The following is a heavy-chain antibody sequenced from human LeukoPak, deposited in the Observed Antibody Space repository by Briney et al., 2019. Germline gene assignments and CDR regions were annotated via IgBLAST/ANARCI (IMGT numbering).Heavy chain of an antibody. CDR1: GYTLTELS. J-gene: IGHJ4*02. CDR3: ATDRYHSSGWYRFGY. V-gene: IGHV1-24*01. CDR2: FDPEDGET. D-gene: IGHD6-19*01. Sequence: ASVKVSCKVSGYTLTELSVHWVRQAPGKGLEWMGGFDPEDGETIYAQKFQGRVTMTEDTSTDTAYMELSSLRSEDTAVYYCATDRYHSSGWYRFGYWGQGTLVTVSS.